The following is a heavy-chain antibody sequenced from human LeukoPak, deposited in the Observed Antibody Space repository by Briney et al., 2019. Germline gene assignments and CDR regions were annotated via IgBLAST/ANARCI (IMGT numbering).Heavy chain of an antibody. CDR2: ISGSGGST. J-gene: IGHJ4*02. CDR1: GFTFSSYA. D-gene: IGHD2-2*01. CDR3: AKDSCSSTSCRKVYFDY. Sequence: GGSLRLSCAASGFTFSSYAMSWVRQAPGKGLEWVSAISGSGGSTYYADSVKGRFTISRDNYKNTLYLQMNSLRAEDTAVYYCAKDSCSSTSCRKVYFDYWGQGTLVTVSS. V-gene: IGHV3-23*01.